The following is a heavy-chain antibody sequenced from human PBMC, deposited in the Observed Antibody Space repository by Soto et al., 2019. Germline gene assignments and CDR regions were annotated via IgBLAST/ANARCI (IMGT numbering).Heavy chain of an antibody. V-gene: IGHV1-3*01. Sequence: GASVTVPHKASLYSLTSNAMHSVRQAPGQRLEWMGWINAGNGNTKYSQKFQGRVTITRDTSASTAYMELSSLRSEDTTVYYCASVSSSHDYWGQGTLVTVSS. D-gene: IGHD6-6*01. CDR3: ASVSSSHDY. CDR1: LYSLTSNA. J-gene: IGHJ4*02. CDR2: INAGNGNT.